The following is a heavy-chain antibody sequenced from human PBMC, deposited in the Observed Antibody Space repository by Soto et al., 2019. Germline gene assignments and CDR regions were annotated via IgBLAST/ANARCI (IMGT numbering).Heavy chain of an antibody. CDR2: IIPIFGTA. D-gene: IGHD3-10*01. V-gene: IGHV1-69*13. Sequence: SVKVSCKASGGTFSSYAISWVRQAPGQGLEWMGGIIPIFGTANYAQKFQGRVTITADESTSTAYMELSSLRSEDTAVYYCATTWDYYGSGSYSLYYFDYWGQGTLVTVSS. CDR1: GGTFSSYA. J-gene: IGHJ4*02. CDR3: ATTWDYYGSGSYSLYYFDY.